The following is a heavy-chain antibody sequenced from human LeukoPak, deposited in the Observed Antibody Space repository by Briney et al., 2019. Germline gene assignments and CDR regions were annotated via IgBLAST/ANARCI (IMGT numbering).Heavy chain of an antibody. Sequence: ASVKVSCKASGYTLTSYDINWVRQATGQGLEWMGWMNPNSGNTGYAQKFQGRVTMTRNTSISTAYMELSSLRSEDTAVYYCARGLSEDIVVVPAAISSGEGIYYYYGMDVWGQGTTVTVSS. V-gene: IGHV1-8*01. CDR2: MNPNSGNT. J-gene: IGHJ6*02. CDR3: ARGLSEDIVVVPAAISSGEGIYYYYGMDV. D-gene: IGHD2-2*01. CDR1: GYTLTSYD.